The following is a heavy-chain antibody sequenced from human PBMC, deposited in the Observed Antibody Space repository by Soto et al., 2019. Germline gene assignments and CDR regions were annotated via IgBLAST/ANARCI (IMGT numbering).Heavy chain of an antibody. V-gene: IGHV1-69*12. D-gene: IGHD3-22*01. J-gene: IGHJ3*02. CDR2: IIPVFGTA. CDR3: ARGAAPKILVVMYDALDI. CDR1: GATLDTFINFG. Sequence: QVQLVQSGAEVKKPGSSVKVSCKASGATLDTFINFGITGGRRAPGQGLEWMGGIIPVFGTAHYAQKFQGRLPISADESTRTAYMEPSSLRSEDTAVYYCARGAAPKILVVMYDALDIWGPATRVNVS.